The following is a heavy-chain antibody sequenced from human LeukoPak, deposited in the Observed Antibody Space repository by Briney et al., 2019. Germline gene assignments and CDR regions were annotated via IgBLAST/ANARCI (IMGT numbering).Heavy chain of an antibody. J-gene: IGHJ5*02. CDR1: GFTFSSYS. D-gene: IGHD3-10*01. Sequence: GGSLRLSCAAPGFTFSSYSMTWVRQAPGKGLEWVSSISGNSRYIYYADSVKGRFTISRDNFKNTLYLQMSSLTPEDTAVYYCAKDLMRDRWFGESWGQGTLVTVSS. CDR3: AKDLMRDRWFGES. CDR2: ISGNSRYI. V-gene: IGHV3-21*01.